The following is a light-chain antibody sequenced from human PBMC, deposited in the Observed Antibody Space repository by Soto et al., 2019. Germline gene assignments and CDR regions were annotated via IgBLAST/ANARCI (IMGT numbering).Light chain of an antibody. V-gene: IGLV2-14*03. CDR2: DVN. CDR1: SGDVGGYDI. Sequence: QSALSQPASVSGSPGQSITISCTGTSGDVGGYDIVSWFQQHPGKAPKLIIYDVNDRPSGVSNRFSGSKSGNTASLTISGLQTEDEADYYCNSHTSSNTQVFGTGTKLTVL. CDR3: NSHTSSNTQV. J-gene: IGLJ1*01.